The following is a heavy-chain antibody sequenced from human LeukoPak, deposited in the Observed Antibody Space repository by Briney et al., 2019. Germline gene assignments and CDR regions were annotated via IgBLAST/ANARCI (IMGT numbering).Heavy chain of an antibody. Sequence: GGSLSLSCAASGFTFSSYAMRWVRQAPGEGREWVSSISGSGGCTYHADSVKGRFTISRDNSKNTLYLQRNSLRAEDTAIYYCAKAPYRYCSSTSCWFDPWGQGTLVTVSS. D-gene: IGHD2-2*01. CDR3: AKAPYRYCSSTSCWFDP. CDR1: GFTFSSYA. CDR2: ISGSGGCT. J-gene: IGHJ5*02. V-gene: IGHV3-23*01.